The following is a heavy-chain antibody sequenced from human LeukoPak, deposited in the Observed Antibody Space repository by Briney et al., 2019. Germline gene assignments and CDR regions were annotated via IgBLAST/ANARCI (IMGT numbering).Heavy chain of an antibody. CDR1: GFSLSTSGVG. Sequence: SGPALVNPTQTLTLTCTFSGFSLSTSGVGVGWFRQPPRKALEWLALIYWDDAKRYSPSLKNRLTITQDTSNKQVVLTMTNMDPVDTATYYCAHTVTYSLGDAFDIWGQGTMVTVSS. D-gene: IGHD2-15*01. V-gene: IGHV2-5*02. CDR2: IYWDDAK. CDR3: AHTVTYSLGDAFDI. J-gene: IGHJ3*02.